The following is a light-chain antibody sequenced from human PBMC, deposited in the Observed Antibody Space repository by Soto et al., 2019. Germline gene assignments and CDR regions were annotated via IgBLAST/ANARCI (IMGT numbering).Light chain of an antibody. J-gene: IGKJ3*01. CDR3: QHYGSSFT. CDR1: QRISSSY. CDR2: GAS. Sequence: ENVLTQSPGTLSLSPGERATLSCRASQRISSSYLAWYQQKPGQAPRLLIYGASSRATGIPDRFSGSGSGTDFTLTISRLEPEDFAVYYCQHYGSSFTFGPGTKVDIK. V-gene: IGKV3-20*01.